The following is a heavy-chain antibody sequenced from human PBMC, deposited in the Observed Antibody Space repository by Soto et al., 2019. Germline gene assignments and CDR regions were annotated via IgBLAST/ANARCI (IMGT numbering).Heavy chain of an antibody. D-gene: IGHD3-10*01. J-gene: IGHJ4*02. CDR2: ISASGGGT. CDR3: VKVAASYYGSGFVY. CDR1: GFTFSSYA. Sequence: GGSLRLSCAASGFTFSSYAMSWVRQAPGKGLEWVSTISASGGGTYYADSVKGRFTISRDNSKNTLFLQMNSLRAEDTAVYYCVKVAASYYGSGFVYWGQGTLVTVSS. V-gene: IGHV3-23*01.